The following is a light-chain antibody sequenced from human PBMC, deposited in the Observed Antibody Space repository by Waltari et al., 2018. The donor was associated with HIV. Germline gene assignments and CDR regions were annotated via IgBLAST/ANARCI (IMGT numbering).Light chain of an antibody. CDR1: ASNIGADSR. V-gene: IGLV1-40*01. CDR2: ANT. Sequence: VLTQPPSVSGAPGQRVNISCAGSASNIGADSRVHWYRLFPGSAPNVLIFANTVRPSGVPARFSGSRSGTSASLAISGLQTEDEADYCCQSYDKFLSAWIFGGGTRVTVL. CDR3: QSYDKFLSAWI. J-gene: IGLJ2*01.